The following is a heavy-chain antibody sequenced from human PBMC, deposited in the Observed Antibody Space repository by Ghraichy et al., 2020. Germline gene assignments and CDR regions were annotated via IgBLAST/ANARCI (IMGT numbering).Heavy chain of an antibody. D-gene: IGHD6-19*01. Sequence: GGSLRLSCAASGFTFSNYAMSWVRQAPGKGLECVSSISGSGISTYYADSVMGRFTISRDNSKNTLYLQVNSLRSEDTAVYYCAKVHSSGWYQVKSGPFDYWGQGILATVSS. CDR1: GFTFSNYA. J-gene: IGHJ4*02. CDR3: AKVHSSGWYQVKSGPFDY. CDR2: ISGSGIST. V-gene: IGHV3-23*01.